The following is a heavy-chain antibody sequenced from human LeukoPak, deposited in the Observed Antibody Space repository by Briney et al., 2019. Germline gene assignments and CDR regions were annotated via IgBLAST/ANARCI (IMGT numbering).Heavy chain of an antibody. V-gene: IGHV3-53*01. Sequence: HPGGSLRLSCAASGFTVSSNYMSWVRQAPGKGLEWVSVIDNGGSTYYADSVKGRFTISRDNSKNTVNLQMNSLRAEDTAMYYCARDGSARSLGNWGQGTLVSVSS. J-gene: IGHJ4*02. CDR3: ARDGSARSLGN. CDR1: GFTVSSNY. CDR2: IDNGGST. D-gene: IGHD6-6*01.